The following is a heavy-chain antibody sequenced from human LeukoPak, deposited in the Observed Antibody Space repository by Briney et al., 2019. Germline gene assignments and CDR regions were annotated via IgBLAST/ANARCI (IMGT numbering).Heavy chain of an antibody. V-gene: IGHV3-48*01. D-gene: IGHD5-18*01. CDR1: GFSLSTYT. J-gene: IGHJ4*02. Sequence: QTGGSLRLSCAASGFSLSTYTMNWVRQGPGKGLEWVSYISGSSTTIYCADSVKGRFTISRDNAKNSLYLLMNSLRVEDTAVYYCARDLEGYSYGLPPGYWGQGTLVTVSS. CDR3: ARDLEGYSYGLPPGY. CDR2: ISGSSTTI.